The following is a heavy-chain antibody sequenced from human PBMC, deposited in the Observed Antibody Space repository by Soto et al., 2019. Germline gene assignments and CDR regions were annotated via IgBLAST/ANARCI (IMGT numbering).Heavy chain of an antibody. Sequence: QLQLQESGSGLVKPSQTLSLTCAVSGGSISSGGYSWSWIRQPPGKGLEWIGYIYHSGSTYYNPPLKSRVTISVNRSKTQSSLNLSSVTAPDPAVYYWAAGGGLPRYSGGQGTLVTVSS. CDR1: GGSISSGGYS. J-gene: IGHJ5*01. D-gene: IGHD2-15*01. CDR2: IYHSGST. CDR3: AAGGGLPRYS. V-gene: IGHV4-30-2*01.